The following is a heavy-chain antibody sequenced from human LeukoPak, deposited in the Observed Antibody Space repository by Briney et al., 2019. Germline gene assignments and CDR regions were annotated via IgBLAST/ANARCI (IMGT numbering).Heavy chain of an antibody. CDR2: IYTSGST. Sequence: SETLSLTCTVSGGSISSYYLTWIRQPAGKGLEWIGRIYTSGSTNYNPSLKSRVTMSVDTSKNQFSLELSSVTAADTAVYYCARGVNSGIYYSFDYWGQGTLVTVSS. D-gene: IGHD1-26*01. J-gene: IGHJ4*02. V-gene: IGHV4-4*07. CDR1: GGSISSYY. CDR3: ARGVNSGIYYSFDY.